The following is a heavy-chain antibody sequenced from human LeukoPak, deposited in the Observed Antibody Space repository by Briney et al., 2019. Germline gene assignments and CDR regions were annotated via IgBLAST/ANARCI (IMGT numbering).Heavy chain of an antibody. V-gene: IGHV3-48*04. CDR3: ARGSVPAAIYNWFDP. CDR2: ISSSSTI. D-gene: IGHD2-2*02. Sequence: PGGSLRLSCAASGFTFSSYSMNWVRQAPGKGLEWVSYISSSSTIYYADSVKGRFTISRDNAKNSLYLQMNNLRAEDTAVYYCARGSVPAAIYNWFDPWGQGTLVTVSS. CDR1: GFTFSSYS. J-gene: IGHJ5*02.